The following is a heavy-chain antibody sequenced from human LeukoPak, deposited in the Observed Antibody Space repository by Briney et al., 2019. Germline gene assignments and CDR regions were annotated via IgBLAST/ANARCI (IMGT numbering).Heavy chain of an antibody. Sequence: GGSLRLSCAASVFTFTNSAMTWVRQAPGKGLEWVSTVSGSGGNTYYADSVKGRFTISRDNSENTLYLQMNSLRAQDTAVYYSAKSLAVPGSPDYWGQGTLVTVSS. V-gene: IGHV3-23*01. D-gene: IGHD6-19*01. J-gene: IGHJ4*02. CDR2: VSGSGGNT. CDR3: AKSLAVPGSPDY. CDR1: VFTFTNSA.